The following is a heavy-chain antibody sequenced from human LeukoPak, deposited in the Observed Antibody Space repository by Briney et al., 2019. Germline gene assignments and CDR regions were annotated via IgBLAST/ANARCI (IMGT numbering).Heavy chain of an antibody. CDR2: ISAYNGNT. Sequence: ASVKVSCKASGYTFTSYGISWVRQAPGQGLEWMGWISAYNGNTNYAQKLQGRVTMTTDTSTSTAYMELRSLRSDDTAVYYCARDLGRTYQLLDFSWFDPWGQGTLVTVSS. J-gene: IGHJ5*02. CDR1: GYTFTSYG. D-gene: IGHD2-2*01. CDR3: ARDLGRTYQLLDFSWFDP. V-gene: IGHV1-18*01.